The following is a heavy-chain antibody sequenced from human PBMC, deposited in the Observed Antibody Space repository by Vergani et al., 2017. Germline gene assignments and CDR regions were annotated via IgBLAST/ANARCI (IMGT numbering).Heavy chain of an antibody. CDR3: ARDGWYCSSTSCYTHFDY. V-gene: IGHV4-61*02. D-gene: IGHD2-2*02. J-gene: IGHJ4*02. CDR1: GGSINSHNYY. Sequence: QVQLQESGPGLVKPSQTLSLTCTVSGGSINSHNYYWSWIRQPAGKGLEWIGRIHTSGSTNYNPSLKSRVTISVDTSKNQFSLKLSSVTAADTAVYYCARDGWYCSSTSCYTHFDYWGQGTLVTVSS. CDR2: IHTSGST.